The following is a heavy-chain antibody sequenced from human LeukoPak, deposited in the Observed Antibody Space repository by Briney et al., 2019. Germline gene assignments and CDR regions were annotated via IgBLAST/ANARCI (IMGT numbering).Heavy chain of an antibody. CDR3: AKNGGGSCYSPVDY. J-gene: IGHJ4*02. CDR1: GFTFSSYA. V-gene: IGHV3-23*01. D-gene: IGHD2-15*01. Sequence: PGGSLRLSCAASGFTFSSYAMSWVRQAPGKGLEWVPGVSGSGGSTYYADYVKGRFTISRDSSRNTLYLQINSLRAEDTAVYYCAKNGGGSCYSPVDYWGQGTLVTVSS. CDR2: VSGSGGST.